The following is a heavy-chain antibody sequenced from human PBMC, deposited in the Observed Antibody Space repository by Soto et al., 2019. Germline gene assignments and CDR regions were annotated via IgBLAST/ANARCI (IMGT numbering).Heavy chain of an antibody. CDR3: ARGHEYSSSVDY. Sequence: SETLSLTCAIYGGSFSGYYWSWIRQPPGKGLEWIGEINHSGSTNYNPSLKGQVTISVDTSKNQFSLKLRSVTAADTALYYCARGHEYSSSVDYWGQGTLVTVSS. CDR2: INHSGST. V-gene: IGHV4-34*01. D-gene: IGHD6-6*01. CDR1: GGSFSGYY. J-gene: IGHJ4*02.